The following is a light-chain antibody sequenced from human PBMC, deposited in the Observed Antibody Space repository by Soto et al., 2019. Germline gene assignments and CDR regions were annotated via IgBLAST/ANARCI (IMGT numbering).Light chain of an antibody. Sequence: QSALTQPASVSGSPGQSITISCTGTSSDLGASNYVSWYQQHAGKGPKLMIYEVTKRPSGVPDRFSGSKFGNTASLTVSGLQADDEAAYYCSSFAGSDSVVFGGGTKVTVL. V-gene: IGLV2-8*01. CDR3: SSFAGSDSVV. CDR2: EVT. J-gene: IGLJ2*01. CDR1: SSDLGASNY.